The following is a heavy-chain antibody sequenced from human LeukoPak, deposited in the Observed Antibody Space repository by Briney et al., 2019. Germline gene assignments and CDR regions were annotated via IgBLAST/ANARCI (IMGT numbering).Heavy chain of an antibody. CDR2: IDPISGGT. D-gene: IGHD3-22*01. Sequence: ASVKVSCKGSGYTFTDYYLHWVRQAPGQGLEWMGSIDPISGGTKFAQKFQGRVTMTGDTSITTAYMELSRLRSDDTAVYYCAREYYDSSGVKYAFDIWGQGTMVTISS. J-gene: IGHJ3*02. V-gene: IGHV1-2*02. CDR3: AREYYDSSGVKYAFDI. CDR1: GYTFTDYY.